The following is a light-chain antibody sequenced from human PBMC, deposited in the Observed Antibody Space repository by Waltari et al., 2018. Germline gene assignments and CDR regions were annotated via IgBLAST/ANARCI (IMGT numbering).Light chain of an antibody. CDR3: YSSDSTGLRV. CDR2: EDT. V-gene: IGLV3-10*01. CDR1: ELPRKY. Sequence: SYELTQTPSVSVSPGQTARITCPGHELPRKYAYWFQQQSGKAPRLGLYEDTKRPSGIPDRFSGSSSGTVATLTIAGAQVDDEADYYCYSSDSTGLRVFGGGTSVVVL. J-gene: IGLJ1*01.